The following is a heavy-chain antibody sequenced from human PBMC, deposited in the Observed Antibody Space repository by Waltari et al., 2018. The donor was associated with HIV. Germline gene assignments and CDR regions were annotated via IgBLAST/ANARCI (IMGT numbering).Heavy chain of an antibody. CDR3: ARDQDYYDSSGYTCYAFDI. V-gene: IGHV4-38-2*02. D-gene: IGHD3-22*01. CDR2: IYRTGTT. Sequence: QVQLQASGPTLVKAPETLSLTCTVSASPISCNYYRGWIRQPPGKGLQWIGSIYRTGTTYYNPSLKSRVTISADLSKNQFSLKLTSVSAADTAVYYCARDQDYYDSSGYTCYAFDIWGQGTSVTVSS. CDR1: ASPISCNYY. J-gene: IGHJ3*02.